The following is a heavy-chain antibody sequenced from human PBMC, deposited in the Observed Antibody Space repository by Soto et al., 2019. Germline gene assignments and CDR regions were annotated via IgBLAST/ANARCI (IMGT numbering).Heavy chain of an antibody. D-gene: IGHD7-27*01. CDR2: ISWNSGSI. CDR3: AKDLKLGTYYYYGMDV. V-gene: IGHV3-9*01. Sequence: PGGSLRLSCAASGFTFDDYAMHGVRQAPGKGLEWVSGISWNSGSIGYADSVKGRFTISRDNAKNSLYLQMNSLRAEDTALYYCAKDLKLGTYYYYGMDVWGQGTTVTAP. CDR1: GFTFDDYA. J-gene: IGHJ6*02.